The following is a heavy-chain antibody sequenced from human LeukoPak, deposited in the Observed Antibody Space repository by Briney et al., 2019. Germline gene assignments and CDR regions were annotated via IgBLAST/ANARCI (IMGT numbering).Heavy chain of an antibody. CDR3: ARDRPGGYYDSSVNWFDP. Sequence: PSQTLSHTCTVSGGSISSGSYYWSWIRQPAGKGLEWIGRIYTSGSTNYNPSLKSRVTISVDTSKNQFSLKLSSVTAADTAVYYCARDRPGGYYDSSVNWFDPWGQGTLVTVSS. V-gene: IGHV4-61*02. CDR2: IYTSGST. J-gene: IGHJ5*02. D-gene: IGHD3-22*01. CDR1: GGSISSGSYY.